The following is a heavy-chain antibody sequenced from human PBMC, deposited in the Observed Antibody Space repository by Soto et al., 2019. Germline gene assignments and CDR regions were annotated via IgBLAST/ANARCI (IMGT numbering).Heavy chain of an antibody. V-gene: IGHV4-59*01. Sequence: TETLSLTCTVSGVSINNYYWTWIRQPPGKRLEWIGAIYYTGSTTYNPSLRSRVTISVDTSKNQFSLKLSSVTAADTAVYYCERVVFGYGDLYFDYWGQGTLVTVSS. CDR1: GVSINNYY. D-gene: IGHD4-17*01. CDR3: ERVVFGYGDLYFDY. J-gene: IGHJ4*02. CDR2: IYYTGST.